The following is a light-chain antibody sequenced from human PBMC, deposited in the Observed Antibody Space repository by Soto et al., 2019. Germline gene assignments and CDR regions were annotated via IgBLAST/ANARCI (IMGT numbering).Light chain of an antibody. Sequence: ITLNKSPCTLSLSPGESATLSCRASQGLXRSYAAWYTQNPGQAPRLLXDGASSRATGSPDRLSGSGSGTDFTVTISSLEPEDFAVYYCQQYGNSPLTFGQGTKVDIK. J-gene: IGKJ1*01. CDR3: QQYGNSPLT. V-gene: IGKV3-20*01. CDR2: GAS. CDR1: QGLXRSY.